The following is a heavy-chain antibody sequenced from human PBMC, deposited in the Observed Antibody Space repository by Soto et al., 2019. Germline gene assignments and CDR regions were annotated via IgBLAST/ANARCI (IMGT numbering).Heavy chain of an antibody. CDR3: ARDLRVFGVGYYYYYGMDV. CDR1: GGSISSYY. Sequence: PSETLSLTCTVSGGSISSYYWSWIRQPPGKELKWIGYIYYSGSTNYNPSLKSRVTISVDTSKNQFTLKLSSVTAADTAVYYCARDLRVFGVGYYYYYGMDVWGQGTTVTVSS. CDR2: IYYSGST. J-gene: IGHJ6*02. D-gene: IGHD3-3*01. V-gene: IGHV4-59*01.